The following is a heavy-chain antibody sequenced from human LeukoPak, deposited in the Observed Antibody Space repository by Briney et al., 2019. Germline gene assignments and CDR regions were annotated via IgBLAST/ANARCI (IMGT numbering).Heavy chain of an antibody. V-gene: IGHV3-15*01. CDR1: GFTFSTYW. J-gene: IGHJ4*02. Sequence: TGGSLRLSCAASGFTFSTYWMSWVRQAPGKGLEWVGRIKSKTDGGTTDYAAPVKGRFTISRDDSKNTLYLQMNSLKTEDTAVYYCTTYYYGSGSYSPDWGQGTLVTVSS. CDR3: TTYYYGSGSYSPD. D-gene: IGHD3-10*01. CDR2: IKSKTDGGTT.